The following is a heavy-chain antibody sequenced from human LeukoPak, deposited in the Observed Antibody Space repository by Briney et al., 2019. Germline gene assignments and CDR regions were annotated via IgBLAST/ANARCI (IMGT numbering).Heavy chain of an antibody. V-gene: IGHV4-39*07. CDR3: ARRAVSSGWPFDS. J-gene: IGHJ4*02. CDR1: GGSISSSRYY. CDR2: INHSGNT. D-gene: IGHD6-19*01. Sequence: TSETLSLTCTVSGGSISSSRYYWGWIRQPPGKGLEWIGEINHSGNTNYNPSLKSRVTISVDTSKNPFSLRLSSVTAADTTVYYCARRAVSSGWPFDSWGQGSLVTVSS.